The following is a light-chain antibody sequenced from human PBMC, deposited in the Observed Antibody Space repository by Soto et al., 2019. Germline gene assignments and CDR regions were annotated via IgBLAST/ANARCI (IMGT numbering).Light chain of an antibody. J-gene: IGKJ1*01. CDR1: QSVSSSY. CDR3: QQYGSSPGT. V-gene: IGKV3-20*01. CDR2: GAS. Sequence: EIVLTQSPGTLSLSPGERATLSCRASQSVSSSYLAWYQQKPGQAPRPLIYGASSRAIGIPDRFSGSGSGKDFTLPISSRGPEVFAVYYCQQYGSSPGTFGQGTKV.